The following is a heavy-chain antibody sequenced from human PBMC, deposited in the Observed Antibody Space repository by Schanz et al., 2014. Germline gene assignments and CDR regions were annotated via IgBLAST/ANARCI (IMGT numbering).Heavy chain of an antibody. J-gene: IGHJ5*02. D-gene: IGHD6-25*01. Sequence: QVQLQQWGPGLVKPSQTLSLTCIVSGGSISSGTYYWSWLRQPAGKGLEWIGRIYTSGSTNYNPSLKSRVTISLDTSKNQFSLKLSSVTAADTAVYYCAREPLSGYNWFDPWGQGSLVTVSS. CDR2: IYTSGST. V-gene: IGHV4-61*02. CDR1: GGSISSGTYY. CDR3: AREPLSGYNWFDP.